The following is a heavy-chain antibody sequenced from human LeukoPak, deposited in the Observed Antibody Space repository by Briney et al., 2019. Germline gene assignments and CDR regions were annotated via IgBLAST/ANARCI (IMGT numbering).Heavy chain of an antibody. CDR2: IYYSGST. CDR1: GVSISSYY. D-gene: IGHD6-6*01. J-gene: IGHJ4*02. CDR3: ARDKGTSYLSSFDY. V-gene: IGHV4-59*01. Sequence: SETLSLTCTVSGVSISSYYWSWIRQPPGKGLEWIGYIYYSGSTNYNPSLKSRVTISVDTSKNQFSLKLSSVTAADTAVYYCARDKGTSYLSSFDYWGQGTLVTVSS.